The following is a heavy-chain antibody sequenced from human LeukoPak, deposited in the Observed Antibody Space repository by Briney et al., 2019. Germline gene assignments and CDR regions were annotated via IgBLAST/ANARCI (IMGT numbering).Heavy chain of an antibody. J-gene: IGHJ4*02. CDR2: ISGSGGST. Sequence: GGSLRLSCAASGFTFSSYAMSWVRQAPGKGLEWVSAISGSGGSTYYADSVKGRFTISRDNSKNTLYLQMNSLRAEDTAVYYCGKGESKVPTMIDYWGQGTLVAVSS. CDR1: GFTFSSYA. V-gene: IGHV3-23*01. CDR3: GKGESKVPTMIDY. D-gene: IGHD3-22*01.